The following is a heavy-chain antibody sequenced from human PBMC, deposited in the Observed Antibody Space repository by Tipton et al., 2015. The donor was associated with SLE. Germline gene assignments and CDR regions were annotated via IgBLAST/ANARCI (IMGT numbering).Heavy chain of an antibody. Sequence: SLRLSCAASGFTVSSNYMSWVRQAPGKGLEWVSVIYSGGSTYYADSVKGRFTISRDNSKNTLYLQMNSLRAEDTAVYYCARARVRGEWYCDYWGQGTLVTVSS. D-gene: IGHD3-10*01. J-gene: IGHJ4*02. CDR2: IYSGGST. CDR1: GFTVSSNY. V-gene: IGHV3-53*01. CDR3: ARARVRGEWYCDY.